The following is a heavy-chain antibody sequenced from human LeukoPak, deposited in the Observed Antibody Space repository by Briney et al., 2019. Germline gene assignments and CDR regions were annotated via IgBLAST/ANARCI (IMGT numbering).Heavy chain of an antibody. CDR2: LYHGVNT. CDR1: GGSISSSDHF. Sequence: SETLSLTCTVSGGSISSSDHFWGWIRQPPGKGLEWIGSLYHGVNTYYNPSLKSRVTISGDTSKNQFSLRLTSVTAADTAVYYCARDQRVAKIADYWGQGTLVIVSS. V-gene: IGHV4-39*07. CDR3: ARDQRVAKIADY. D-gene: IGHD6-25*01. J-gene: IGHJ4*02.